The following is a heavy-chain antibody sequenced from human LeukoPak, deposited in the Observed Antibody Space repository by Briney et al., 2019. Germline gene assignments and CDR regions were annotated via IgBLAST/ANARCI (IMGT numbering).Heavy chain of an antibody. CDR2: IKQEGSEK. CDR3: ARQRGDILTGYYMPRGFDY. Sequence: GGSLRLSCVASGFTFSRYWMSWVRQAPGKGLEWVANIKQEGSEKYYVDSAKGRFTISRDNAKNSLYLQMNSLRAEDTAVYYCARQRGDILTGYYMPRGFDYWGQGTLVTVSS. J-gene: IGHJ4*02. V-gene: IGHV3-7*01. D-gene: IGHD3-9*01. CDR1: GFTFSRYW.